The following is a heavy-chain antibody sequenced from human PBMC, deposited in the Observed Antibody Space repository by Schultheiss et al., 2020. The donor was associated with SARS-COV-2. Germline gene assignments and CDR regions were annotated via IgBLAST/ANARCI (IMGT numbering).Heavy chain of an antibody. J-gene: IGHJ5*02. V-gene: IGHV1-46*01. D-gene: IGHD2-8*01. CDR3: ARSLSQTWGTKAGWFDP. Sequence: ASVKVSCKASGYTFTGYYMHWVRQSPGQGLEWMGMINPGGDDTIYAQKLHGRVTMTRDTSTRTVYMEVSSLRSEDTAVYYCARSLSQTWGTKAGWFDPWGQGTLVTVSS. CDR2: INPGGDDT. CDR1: GYTFTGYY.